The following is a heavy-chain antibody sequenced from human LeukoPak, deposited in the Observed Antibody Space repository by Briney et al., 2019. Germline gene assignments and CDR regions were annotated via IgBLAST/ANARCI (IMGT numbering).Heavy chain of an antibody. CDR3: ASGSIVGVLWG. CDR1: GGSISSFY. J-gene: IGHJ4*02. V-gene: IGHV4-59*01. CDR2: IYYSGST. Sequence: PSETLSLTCTVSGGSISSFYWSWIRQPPGKGLEWIGYIYYSGSTNYNPSLKSRVTMSVDTSKNQFSLKLSSVTAADTAVYYCASGSIVGVLWGWGQGTPVTVSS. D-gene: IGHD1-26*01.